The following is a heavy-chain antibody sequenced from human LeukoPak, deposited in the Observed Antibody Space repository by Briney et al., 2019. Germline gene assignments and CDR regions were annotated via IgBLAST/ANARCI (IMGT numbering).Heavy chain of an antibody. D-gene: IGHD3-10*01. V-gene: IGHV3-33*06. J-gene: IGHJ6*03. CDR3: AKSPRLYYLDV. CDR2: IWYDGSNK. CDR1: GFTFSMFA. Sequence: PGRSLRLSCAASGFTFSMFAMHWVRQAPGKGLEWVAVIWYDGSNKYYADSVKGRFAISRDNSKNTLYLQMNSLRAEDTAVYYCAKSPRLYYLDVWGKGTTVTASS.